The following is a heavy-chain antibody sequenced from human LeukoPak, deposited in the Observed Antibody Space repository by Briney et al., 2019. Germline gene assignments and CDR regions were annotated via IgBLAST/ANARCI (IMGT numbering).Heavy chain of an antibody. CDR3: ARVGSYHDTLPGQNWFDP. Sequence: PGGSLRLSCAASGFTFSSYAMSWVRQAPGKGLEWVSAISGSGGSTYYADSVKGRFTISRDNAKNSLYLQMNSLRTEDTAVYYCARVGSYHDTLPGQNWFDPWGQGTLVTVSS. D-gene: IGHD3-9*01. CDR2: ISGSGGST. CDR1: GFTFSSYA. J-gene: IGHJ5*02. V-gene: IGHV3-23*01.